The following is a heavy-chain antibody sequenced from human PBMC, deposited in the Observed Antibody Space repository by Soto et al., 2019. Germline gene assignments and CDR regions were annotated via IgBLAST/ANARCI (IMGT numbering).Heavy chain of an antibody. CDR1: GGSISSSSYY. J-gene: IGHJ5*02. CDR2: IYYSGST. Sequence: SETLSLTCTVSGGSISSSSYYWGWIRQPPGKGLEWIGSIYYSGSTYYNPSLKSRVTISVDTSKSQFSLKLSSVTAADTAVYYCAKDSGYNYGYFRWFDPWGQGTLVTVSS. D-gene: IGHD5-18*01. CDR3: AKDSGYNYGYFRWFDP. V-gene: IGHV4-39*07.